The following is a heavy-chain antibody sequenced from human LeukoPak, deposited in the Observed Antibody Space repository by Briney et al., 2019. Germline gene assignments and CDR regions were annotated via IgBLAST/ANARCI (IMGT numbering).Heavy chain of an antibody. CDR2: IPFDGNNQ. Sequence: PGGSLRLSCAASGFIFSSFGMHWVRQAPGKGLEWVAFIPFDGNNQYYADSVKGRFTVSRDNAKNSLYLEMNSLRAEDTAVYYCARDPYDSTGYETPLAFDMWGHGTVVTVSS. V-gene: IGHV3-30*02. CDR1: GFIFSSFG. D-gene: IGHD3-22*01. CDR3: ARDPYDSTGYETPLAFDM. J-gene: IGHJ3*02.